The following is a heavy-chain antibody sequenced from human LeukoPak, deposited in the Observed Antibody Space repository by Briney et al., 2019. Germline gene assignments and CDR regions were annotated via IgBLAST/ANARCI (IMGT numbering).Heavy chain of an antibody. CDR1: GYTFTGYY. V-gene: IGHV1-2*02. CDR2: IDPNSGGT. Sequence: ASVKVSCKASGYTFTGYYMHWVRQAPGQGLEWMGWIDPNSGGTNYAQKFQGRVTMTRDTSISTAYMELSRLRSDDTAVYYCARDDLWFGAHYGMDVWGQGTTVTVSS. J-gene: IGHJ6*02. D-gene: IGHD3-10*01. CDR3: ARDDLWFGAHYGMDV.